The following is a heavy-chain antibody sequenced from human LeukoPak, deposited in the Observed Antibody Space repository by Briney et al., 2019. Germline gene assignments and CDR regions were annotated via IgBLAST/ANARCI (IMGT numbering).Heavy chain of an antibody. CDR3: AREPADNWFDP. CDR2: IYYSGST. D-gene: IGHD2-2*01. CDR1: GGSISSYY. V-gene: IGHV4-59*01. J-gene: IGHJ5*02. Sequence: SETLSLTCTVSGGSISSYYWSWIRQPPGKGLEWIGYIYYSGSTNYNPSLKSRVTISVDTSKNQFSLKRSSVTAADTAVYYCAREPADNWFDPWGQGTLVTVSS.